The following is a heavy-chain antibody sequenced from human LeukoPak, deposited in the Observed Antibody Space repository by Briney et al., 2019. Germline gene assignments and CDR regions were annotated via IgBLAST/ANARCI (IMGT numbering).Heavy chain of an antibody. V-gene: IGHV4-39*01. CDR3: ARRSSVTTREVC. D-gene: IGHD4-17*01. Sequence: SETESLTCTVSGGSISTSSYYGGWIRQPPGKGLERIGSIYYSGSTNYNPSLKSRLTISVDTSKNQFSLRLSSVTAADTAVYYCARRSSVTTREVCWGQGTLVTVSS. CDR2: IYYSGST. J-gene: IGHJ4*02. CDR1: GGSISTSSYY.